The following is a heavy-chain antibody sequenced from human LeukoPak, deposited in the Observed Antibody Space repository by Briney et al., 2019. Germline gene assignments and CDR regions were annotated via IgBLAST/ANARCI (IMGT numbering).Heavy chain of an antibody. Sequence: GGSLRLSCAASGFAFSSSWMSWVRQAPGKGLEWVAYIKQDGSETYYVDSLKGRFTVSRDNAKNSVYLQRNNLRAEDTAVYYCARRAPGYCITTSCPDTYYYYYYMDVWGKGTTVTVSS. V-gene: IGHV3-7*01. CDR2: IKQDGSET. J-gene: IGHJ6*03. CDR3: ARRAPGYCITTSCPDTYYYYYYMDV. CDR1: GFAFSSSW. D-gene: IGHD2-2*01.